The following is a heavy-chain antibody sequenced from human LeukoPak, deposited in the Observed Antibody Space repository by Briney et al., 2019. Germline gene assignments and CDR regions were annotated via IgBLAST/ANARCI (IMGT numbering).Heavy chain of an antibody. CDR2: IYHSGST. D-gene: IGHD6-13*01. CDR1: GYSISSGYY. CDR3: ARDGWQQLSYYYYMDV. J-gene: IGHJ6*03. Sequence: SETLSLTCTVSGYSISSGYYWGWIRQPPGKGLEWIGSIYHSGSTYYNPSLKSRVTISVDTSKNQFSLKLSSVTAADTAVYYCARDGWQQLSYYYYMDVWGKGTTVTVSS. V-gene: IGHV4-38-2*02.